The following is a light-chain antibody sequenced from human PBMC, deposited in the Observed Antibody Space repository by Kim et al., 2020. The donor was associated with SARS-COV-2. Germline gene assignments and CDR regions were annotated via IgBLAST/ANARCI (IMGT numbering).Light chain of an antibody. J-gene: IGKJ1*01. CDR3: HQYAGPPWT. V-gene: IGKV3-20*01. CDR2: GAS. Sequence: FSAGETTALSCAANHIISSNVGWNQHRRRQAPMLLICGASTRTTIIPDRFSGSGSGTVFTLTISRLDPEDVAVYYCHQYAGPPWTLGQGTKVDIK. CDR1: HIISSN.